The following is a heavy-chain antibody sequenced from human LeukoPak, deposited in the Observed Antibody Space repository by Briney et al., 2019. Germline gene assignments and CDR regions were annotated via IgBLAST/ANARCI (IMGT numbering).Heavy chain of an antibody. CDR2: IRYDGSNK. CDR1: GFTFSSYG. CDR3: AKDVLYGDYVFDY. V-gene: IGHV3-30*02. D-gene: IGHD4-17*01. Sequence: GGSLRLSCAASGFTFSSYGMHWVRQAPGKGLEWVAFIRYDGSNKYYADSVKGRFTISRDNSKNTLYLQMNSLRAEDTAVYYCAKDVLYGDYVFDYWGQGTLVTVSS. J-gene: IGHJ4*02.